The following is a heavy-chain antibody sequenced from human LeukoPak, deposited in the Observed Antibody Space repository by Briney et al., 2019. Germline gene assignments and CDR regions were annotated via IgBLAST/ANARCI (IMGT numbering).Heavy chain of an antibody. V-gene: IGHV3-33*01. CDR3: ARDQYYRDAFDI. J-gene: IGHJ3*02. CDR1: GFTFSSYG. CDR2: IWYDGSNK. Sequence: PGRSLRLSCAASGFTFSSYGMHWVRQAPGKGLEWVAVIWYDGSNKYYADSVKGRFTISRDNSKNTLYLQMNSLRAEDTAVYYCARDQYYRDAFDIWGQGAVVTVSS. D-gene: IGHD2/OR15-2a*01.